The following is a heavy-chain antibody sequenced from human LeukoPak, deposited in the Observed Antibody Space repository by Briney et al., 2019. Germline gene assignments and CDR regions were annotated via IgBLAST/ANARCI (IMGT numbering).Heavy chain of an antibody. Sequence: GRSLRLSCAASGFTFDDYAMHWVRQAPGKGLEWVSGISWNSGSIGYADSVKGRFTISRDNAKSSLYLQMNSLRAEDTAVYYCASEHSGNYYRPFDYWGQGTLVTVSS. CDR1: GFTFDDYA. V-gene: IGHV3-9*01. D-gene: IGHD1-26*01. CDR3: ASEHSGNYYRPFDY. CDR2: ISWNSGSI. J-gene: IGHJ4*02.